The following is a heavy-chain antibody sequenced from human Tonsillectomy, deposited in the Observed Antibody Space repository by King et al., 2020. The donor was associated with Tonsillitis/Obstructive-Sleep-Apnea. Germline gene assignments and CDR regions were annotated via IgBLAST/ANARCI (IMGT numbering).Heavy chain of an antibody. CDR2: IDTSGNT. CDR1: GGSISSYY. D-gene: IGHD6-13*01. Sequence: QLQESGPGLVKPSETLSLTCTVSGGSISSYYWSWIRQPAGKGLEWIGLIDTSGNTNYNPSLNTRVTMSVDTSKNQFSLKLSSVTAADTAVYYCARDLSSSPYNWFDPWGQGILVTVSS. J-gene: IGHJ5*02. CDR3: ARDLSSSPYNWFDP. V-gene: IGHV4-4*07.